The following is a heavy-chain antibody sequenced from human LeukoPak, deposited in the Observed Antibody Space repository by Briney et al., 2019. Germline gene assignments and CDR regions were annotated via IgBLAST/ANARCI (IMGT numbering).Heavy chain of an antibody. CDR3: ASSSRYCGGDCYSWYYGMDV. CDR2: IYHSGST. V-gene: IGHV4-4*02. CDR1: GGSISSSNW. D-gene: IGHD2-21*02. J-gene: IGHJ6*04. Sequence: SGTLSLTCAVSGGSISSSNWWSWVRQPPGKGLEWIGEIYHSGSTNYNPSLKSRVTISVDKSKNQLSLKLSSVTAADTAVYYCASSSRYCGGDCYSWYYGMDVWGKGTTVTVSS.